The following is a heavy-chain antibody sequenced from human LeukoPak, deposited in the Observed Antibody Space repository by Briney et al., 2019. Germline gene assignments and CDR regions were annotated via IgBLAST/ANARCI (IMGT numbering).Heavy chain of an antibody. CDR2: INQDGSEK. D-gene: IGHD6-19*01. CDR3: ARDQGAVDFDY. Sequence: GGPLVLSCAASGFTFSSYWMCWVRQAPGRGLEWVANINQDGSEKYYVDSVKGRFTISRDNAKNSLYLQMNSLRAEDTAVYYCARDQGAVDFDYWGQGTLVTVSS. J-gene: IGHJ4*02. V-gene: IGHV3-7*01. CDR1: GFTFSSYW.